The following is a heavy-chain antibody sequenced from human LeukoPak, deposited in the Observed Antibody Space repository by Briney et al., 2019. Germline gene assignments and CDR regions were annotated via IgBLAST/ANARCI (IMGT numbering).Heavy chain of an antibody. Sequence: SETLSLTCAVYGGSFSGYYWSWIRQPPGKGLEWIGEINHSGSTNYNPSLKSRVTISVDTSKNQFSLKLSSVTAADTAVYYRARGRAYSSGWYRLDYWGQGTLVTVSS. V-gene: IGHV4-34*01. CDR3: ARGRAYSSGWYRLDY. CDR1: GGSFSGYY. D-gene: IGHD6-19*01. CDR2: INHSGST. J-gene: IGHJ4*02.